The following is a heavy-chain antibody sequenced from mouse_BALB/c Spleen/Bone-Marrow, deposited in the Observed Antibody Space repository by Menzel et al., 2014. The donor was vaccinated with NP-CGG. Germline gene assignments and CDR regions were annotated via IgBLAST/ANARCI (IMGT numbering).Heavy chain of an antibody. Sequence: VQLQQPGAELVKPGASVKLSCTASGFNIKVTYMHWVKQRPEQGLEWIGRIDPANGNTKYDPKFQGKATITADTSSNTAYLQLSSLTSEDTAVYYCARDSPYAMDYWGQGTSVTVSS. J-gene: IGHJ4*01. CDR2: IDPANGNT. CDR1: GFNIKVTY. CDR3: ARDSPYAMDY. V-gene: IGHV14-3*02.